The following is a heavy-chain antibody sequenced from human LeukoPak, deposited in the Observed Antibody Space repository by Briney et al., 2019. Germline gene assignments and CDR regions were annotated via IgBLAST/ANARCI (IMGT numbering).Heavy chain of an antibody. D-gene: IGHD6-6*01. CDR3: ARHTTDRPNLIDH. CDR1: GFTFSDYS. V-gene: IGHV3-21*05. Sequence: GGSLRLSCAASGFTFSDYSMNWVRQAPGRGLEWLSYIGLASGFTSYADSVKGRFTISSDTARNSLYLHLNSLRAEDTAVYYCARHTTDRPNLIDHWGQGTLVTVSS. J-gene: IGHJ4*02. CDR2: IGLASGFT.